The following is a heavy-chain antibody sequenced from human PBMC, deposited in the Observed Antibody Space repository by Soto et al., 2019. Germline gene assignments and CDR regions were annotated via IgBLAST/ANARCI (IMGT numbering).Heavy chain of an antibody. J-gene: IGHJ4*02. CDR1: GYTFTAHA. Sequence: ASVKVSCKASGYTFTAHAMHWVRQAPGQGLEWMGWINTGKGDTKYSQKFQGRITITRDTSASTTYMELSSLKSEDTALYYCARKILGGPDYWGQGTLVTVSS. D-gene: IGHD3-16*01. V-gene: IGHV1-3*04. CDR2: INTGKGDT. CDR3: ARKILGGPDY.